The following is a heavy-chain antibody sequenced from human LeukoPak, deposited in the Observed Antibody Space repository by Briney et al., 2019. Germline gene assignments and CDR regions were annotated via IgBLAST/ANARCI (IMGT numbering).Heavy chain of an antibody. V-gene: IGHV1-69*06. J-gene: IGHJ4*02. Sequence: ASVKVSCKASGGTFSSYAISWVRQAPGQGLEWMGRIIPIFGTANYEQKFQGRVTITADKSTSTAYMELSSLRSEDTAVYYCVGDFWSGYYRDYWGQGTLVTVSS. CDR3: VGDFWSGYYRDY. CDR1: GGTFSSYA. CDR2: IIPIFGTA. D-gene: IGHD3-3*01.